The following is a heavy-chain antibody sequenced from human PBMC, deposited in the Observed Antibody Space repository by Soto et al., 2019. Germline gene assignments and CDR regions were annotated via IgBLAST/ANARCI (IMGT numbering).Heavy chain of an antibody. D-gene: IGHD2-2*01. CDR2: IWYDGSNK. J-gene: IGHJ4*02. Sequence: QVQLVESGGGVVQPGRSLRLSCAASGFTFSSYGMHWVRQAPGKGLEWVAVIWYDGSNKYYADSVKGRFTISRDNSKNTLYLQMNSLRAEDTAVDYCARDPIVVVPAAFFDYWGQGTLVTVSS. V-gene: IGHV3-33*01. CDR1: GFTFSSYG. CDR3: ARDPIVVVPAAFFDY.